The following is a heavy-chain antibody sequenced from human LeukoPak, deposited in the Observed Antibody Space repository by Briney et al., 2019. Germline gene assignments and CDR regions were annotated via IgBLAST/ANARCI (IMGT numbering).Heavy chain of an antibody. CDR3: ARFRPRLGGMDV. Sequence: PGGSLRLSCAASGFSFNTYTMYWVRQAPGKGLEYVSAISSNGGSTYYANFVRDRFTISRDNSKNTLYLQMGSLRAEDMAVYYCARFRPRLGGMDVWGQGTMVTVSS. D-gene: IGHD3-16*01. J-gene: IGHJ6*02. CDR2: ISSNGGST. CDR1: GFSFNTYT. V-gene: IGHV3-64*01.